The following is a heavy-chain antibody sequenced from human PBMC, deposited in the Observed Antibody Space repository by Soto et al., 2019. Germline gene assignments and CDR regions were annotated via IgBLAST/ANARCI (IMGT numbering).Heavy chain of an antibody. Sequence: SETLSLSSTVSGDSINTYYWSWIRQPPGKGLEWVGHIYYTGTTNYNPSLESRVHMSVDTSKNQISLKLNSVTAADTAVYYCARDRFGDYGMDVLGQGTAVTVSS. J-gene: IGHJ6*02. CDR2: IYYTGTT. CDR1: GDSINTYY. V-gene: IGHV4-59*01. D-gene: IGHD3-10*01. CDR3: ARDRFGDYGMDV.